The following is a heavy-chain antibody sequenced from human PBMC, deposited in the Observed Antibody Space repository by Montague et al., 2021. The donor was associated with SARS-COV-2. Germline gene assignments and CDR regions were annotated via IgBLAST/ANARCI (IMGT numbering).Heavy chain of an antibody. J-gene: IGHJ3*02. V-gene: IGHV4-34*01. CDR1: GGSINSYY. Sequence: SETLSLTCGVSGGSINSYYWSWIRQPAGKGLEWIGEINHRGSTNYNPSLKSRVIISVDTSKNQFSLELSSVTAADTAVYYCARGTGPRSITLFGVIISGHVFDIWGQGTMVTVSS. CDR3: ARGTGPRSITLFGVIISGHVFDI. CDR2: INHRGST. D-gene: IGHD3-3*01.